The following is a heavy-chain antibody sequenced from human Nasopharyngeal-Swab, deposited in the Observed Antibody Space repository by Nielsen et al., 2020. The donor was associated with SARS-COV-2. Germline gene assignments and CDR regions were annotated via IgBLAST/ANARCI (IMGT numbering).Heavy chain of an antibody. V-gene: IGHV3-23*01. CDR1: GFSFSTYA. D-gene: IGHD4-17*01. CDR2: ISGSGGDT. J-gene: IGHJ4*02. Sequence: GGSLRLSCAASGFSFSTYAMSWVRQAPGKGLEWVSAISGSGGDTYYADSVKGRFTISRDNSKNTLYLQMNTLRAEDTAVYYCVRDVIATVTTPPDYWGQGTLVTVSS. CDR3: VRDVIATVTTPPDY.